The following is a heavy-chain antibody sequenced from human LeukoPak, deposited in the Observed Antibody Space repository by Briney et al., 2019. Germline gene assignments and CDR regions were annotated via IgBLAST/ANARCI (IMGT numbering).Heavy chain of an antibody. CDR3: AKDLSVWNNFDY. V-gene: IGHV3-23*01. J-gene: IGHJ4*02. Sequence: GGSLRLSCAASGFTFSSHGMSWVRQAPGKGLEWVSAISGSGGSTYYADSVKGRFTISRDNSKNTLYLQMNSLRAEDTAVYYCAKDLSVWNNFDYWGQGTLVTVSS. CDR2: ISGSGGST. CDR1: GFTFSSHG. D-gene: IGHD1/OR15-1a*01.